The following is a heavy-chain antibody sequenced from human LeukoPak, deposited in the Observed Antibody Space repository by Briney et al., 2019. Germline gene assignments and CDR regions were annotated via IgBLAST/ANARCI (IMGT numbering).Heavy chain of an antibody. CDR1: GYTFTSYD. Sequence: ASVKVSCKASGYTFTSYDINWVRQATGQGLEWMGIINPSGGSTSYAQKFQGRVTMTRDTSTSTVYMELSSLRSEDTGVYYCARGGDCGGDCYLYWGQGTLVTVSS. J-gene: IGHJ4*02. CDR3: ARGGDCGGDCYLY. D-gene: IGHD2-21*02. V-gene: IGHV1-46*01. CDR2: INPSGGST.